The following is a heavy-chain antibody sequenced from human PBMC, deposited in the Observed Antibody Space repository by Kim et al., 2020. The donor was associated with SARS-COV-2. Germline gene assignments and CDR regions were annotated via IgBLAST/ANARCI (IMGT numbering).Heavy chain of an antibody. CDR3: ARDWMTTVKYYYYYYGMDV. CDR1: GFTFSSYS. D-gene: IGHD4-17*01. V-gene: IGHV3-48*04. J-gene: IGHJ6*02. Sequence: GGSLRLSCAASGFTFSSYSMNWVRQAPGKGLEWVSYISSSSSTIYYADSVKGRFTISRDNAKNSLYLQMNSLRAEDTAVYYCARDWMTTVKYYYYYYGMDVWGQGTTVTVSS. CDR2: ISSSSSTI.